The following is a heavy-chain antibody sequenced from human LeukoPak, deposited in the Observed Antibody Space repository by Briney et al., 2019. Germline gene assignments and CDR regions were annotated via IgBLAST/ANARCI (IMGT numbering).Heavy chain of an antibody. CDR3: ARDLSVTWTYYYDSSGSNWFDP. D-gene: IGHD3-22*01. Sequence: GRSLRLSCAASGFTFSSYAMPWVRQAPGKGLEWVAVISYDGSNKYYADSVKGRFTISRDNSKNTLYLQMNSLRAEDTAVYYCARDLSVTWTYYYDSSGSNWFDPWGQGTLVTVSS. CDR1: GFTFSSYA. CDR2: ISYDGSNK. V-gene: IGHV3-30-3*01. J-gene: IGHJ5*02.